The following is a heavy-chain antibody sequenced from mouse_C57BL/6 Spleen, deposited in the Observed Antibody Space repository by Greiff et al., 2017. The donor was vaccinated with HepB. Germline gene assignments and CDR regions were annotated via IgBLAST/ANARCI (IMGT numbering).Heavy chain of an antibody. J-gene: IGHJ4*01. CDR1: GFTFSSYA. CDR3: AREGSSGSGAMDY. D-gene: IGHD3-2*02. V-gene: IGHV5-4*01. CDR2: ISDGGSYT. Sequence: EVNVVESGGGLVKPGGSLKLSCAASGFTFSSYAMSWVRQTPEKRLEWVATISDGGSYTYYPDNVKGRFTISRDNAKNNLYLQMSHLKSEDTAMYYCAREGSSGSGAMDYWGQGTSVTVSS.